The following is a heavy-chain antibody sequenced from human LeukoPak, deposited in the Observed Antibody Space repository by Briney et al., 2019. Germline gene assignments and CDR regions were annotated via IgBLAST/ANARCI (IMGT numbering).Heavy chain of an antibody. CDR3: AGLLYCSSTSCYYYGMDV. J-gene: IGHJ6*02. CDR2: IYYSGST. CDR1: GGSISSSSYY. Sequence: SETLSLTCTVSGGSISSSSYYWGWIRPPPGKGLEWIVSIYYSGSTYYNPSLKSRVTISVDASKNQFSLKLSSVTAADTAVYYCAGLLYCSSTSCYYYGMDVWGQGTTVTVSS. D-gene: IGHD2-2*01. V-gene: IGHV4-39*01.